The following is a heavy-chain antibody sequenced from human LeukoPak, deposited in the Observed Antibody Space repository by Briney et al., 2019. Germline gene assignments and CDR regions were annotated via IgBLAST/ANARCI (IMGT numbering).Heavy chain of an antibody. Sequence: GGSLRLSCAASGFTFSNYAMSWVRQAPGKGLEWVSVISGNGRSTYYADSVKGRFTIPRDNSKNTLYLQMNSLRAEDTAVYFCASLVDTAMFDHWGQGTLVTVSS. CDR3: ASLVDTAMFDH. CDR1: GFTFSNYA. J-gene: IGHJ4*02. V-gene: IGHV3-23*01. CDR2: ISGNGRST. D-gene: IGHD5-18*01.